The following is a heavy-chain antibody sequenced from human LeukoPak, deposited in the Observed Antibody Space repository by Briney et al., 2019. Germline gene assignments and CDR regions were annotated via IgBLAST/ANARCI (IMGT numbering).Heavy chain of an antibody. CDR3: ARSRRDYDILTGYYNGYWFDP. J-gene: IGHJ5*02. CDR1: GGSISSSSYY. V-gene: IGHV4-39*01. D-gene: IGHD3-9*01. Sequence: SETLSLTCTVSGGSISSSSYYWGWIRQPPGKGLEWIGSIYYSGSTYYNPSLKSRVTISVDTSKNQFSLKLSSVTAADTAVYYCARSRRDYDILTGYYNGYWFDPWGQGTLVTVSS. CDR2: IYYSGST.